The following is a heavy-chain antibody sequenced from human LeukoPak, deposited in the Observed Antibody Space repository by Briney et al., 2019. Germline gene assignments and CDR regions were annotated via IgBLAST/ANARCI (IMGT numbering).Heavy chain of an antibody. V-gene: IGHV3-30*03. CDR2: ISYDGSNK. D-gene: IGHD3-22*01. CDR3: ARGPDRRITMIVVVPDY. Sequence: GGSLRLSCAASGFTFTSYSMNWVRQAPGKGLEWVAVISYDGSNKYYADSVKGRFTISRDNSKNTLYLQMNSLRAEDTAVYYCARGPDRRITMIVVVPDYWGQGTLVTVSS. J-gene: IGHJ4*02. CDR1: GFTFTSYS.